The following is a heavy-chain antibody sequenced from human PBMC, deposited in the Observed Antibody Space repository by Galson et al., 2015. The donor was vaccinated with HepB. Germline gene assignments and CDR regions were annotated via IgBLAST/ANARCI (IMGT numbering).Heavy chain of an antibody. CDR1: GYTFTGYY. CDR2: INPNSGGT. CDR3: ASHEGRAPDAFDI. J-gene: IGHJ3*02. D-gene: IGHD1-26*01. V-gene: IGHV1-2*06. Sequence: SVKVSCKASGYTFTGYYMHWVRQAPGQGLEWMGRINPNSGGTNYAQKFQGRVTMTRDTSISTAYMELSRLRSDDTAVYYCASHEGRAPDAFDIWGQGTMVTVSS.